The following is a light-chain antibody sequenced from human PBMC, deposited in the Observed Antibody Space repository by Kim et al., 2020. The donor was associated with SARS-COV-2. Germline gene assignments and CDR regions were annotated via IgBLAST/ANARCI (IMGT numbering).Light chain of an antibody. Sequence: GPSITLSCTVTSSDVGLYNYVSWYQQRPGKAPKLIIFDVSNRPSGASDHFSGSKSGNTASLTISGLQAEDEADYYCSSYTSSSTLVFGTGTKVTVL. CDR2: DVS. V-gene: IGLV2-14*03. CDR3: SSYTSSSTLV. CDR1: SSDVGLYNY. J-gene: IGLJ1*01.